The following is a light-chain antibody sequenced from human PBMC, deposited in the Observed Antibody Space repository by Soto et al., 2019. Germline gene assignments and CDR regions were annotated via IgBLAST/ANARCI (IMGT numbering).Light chain of an antibody. CDR3: QQYDNPLT. J-gene: IGKJ4*01. V-gene: IGKV1-33*01. CDR1: QDISDV. Sequence: DIQMTQSPSALSASVGDRVTITCQASQDISDVLSWYQQQPGKAPKLLIYDASNLETGVPSRFSGSGYGTDFTFTISSLQPEDIATYYCQQYDNPLTFGGVTTAEIK. CDR2: DAS.